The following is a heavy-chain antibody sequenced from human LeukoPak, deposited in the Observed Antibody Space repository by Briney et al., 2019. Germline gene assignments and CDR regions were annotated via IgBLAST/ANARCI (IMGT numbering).Heavy chain of an antibody. CDR3: ARSLERVAGTWNWFDP. CDR2: TYYRSKWYN. V-gene: IGHV6-1*01. D-gene: IGHD6-19*01. Sequence: SQTLSLTCAISGDSVSSNSAAWNWIRQSPSRGLEWLGRTYYRSKWYNDYAVSVKSRMTINPDTSKNQFSLQLNSVTPEDTAVYYCARSLERVAGTWNWFDPWGQGTLVTVSS. CDR1: GDSVSSNSAA. J-gene: IGHJ5*02.